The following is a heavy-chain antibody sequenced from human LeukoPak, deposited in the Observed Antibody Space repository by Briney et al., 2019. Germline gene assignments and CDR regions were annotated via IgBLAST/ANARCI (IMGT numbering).Heavy chain of an antibody. CDR3: AKSGGYGLIDY. D-gene: IGHD1-26*01. J-gene: IGHJ4*02. CDR1: GGSISSSSYH. V-gene: IGHV4-39*01. CDR2: IYYSGST. Sequence: PSETLSLTCTVSGGSISSSSYHWGWIRQPPGKGLEWIGSIYYSGSTYYNESLESRVTISIDTSKNQFSLKLNSVTAADTAMYYCAKSGGYGLIDYWGQGTLVTVSS.